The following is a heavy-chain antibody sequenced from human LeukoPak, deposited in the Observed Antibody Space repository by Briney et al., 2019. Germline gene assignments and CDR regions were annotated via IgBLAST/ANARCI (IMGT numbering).Heavy chain of an antibody. Sequence: WGSLRLSCAASGFTFSSYSMNWVRQAPGKGLEWVSSISSSSSYIYYADSVKGRFTISRDNAKNSLYLQMNSLGAEDTAVYYCASLSGDYWGQGTLVTVSS. CDR1: GFTFSSYS. CDR3: ASLSGDY. V-gene: IGHV3-21*01. J-gene: IGHJ4*02. CDR2: ISSSSSYI. D-gene: IGHD5/OR15-5a*01.